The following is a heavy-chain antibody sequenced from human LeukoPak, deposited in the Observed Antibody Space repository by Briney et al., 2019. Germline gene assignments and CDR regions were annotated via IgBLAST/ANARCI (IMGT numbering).Heavy chain of an antibody. D-gene: IGHD5-24*01. V-gene: IGHV4-59*08. J-gene: IGHJ4*02. Sequence: SETLSLTCTVSGGSTTSYYSSWVRQPPGKGLEWVGYIYFSGSTNYNPSLKSRVTISVDTSKTQFSLKLSSVTAADTAVYYCARSLEMATIIDYWGQGTLVTVSS. CDR2: IYFSGST. CDR1: GGSTTSYY. CDR3: ARSLEMATIIDY.